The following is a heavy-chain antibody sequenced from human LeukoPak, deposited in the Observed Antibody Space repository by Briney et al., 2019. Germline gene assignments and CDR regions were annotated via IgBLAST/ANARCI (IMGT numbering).Heavy chain of an antibody. CDR2: ISSDGKYI. Sequence: GGSLRLSCAASGFTFSTYSMNWVRQAPGKGLEWVSAISSDGKYIYYPDSVKGRFTVSRDNAKNSLYLQMNSLRAEDTAVYYCARDPCSSTSCYHAFDIWGQGTMVTVSS. D-gene: IGHD2-2*01. V-gene: IGHV3-21*01. J-gene: IGHJ3*02. CDR3: ARDPCSSTSCYHAFDI. CDR1: GFTFSTYS.